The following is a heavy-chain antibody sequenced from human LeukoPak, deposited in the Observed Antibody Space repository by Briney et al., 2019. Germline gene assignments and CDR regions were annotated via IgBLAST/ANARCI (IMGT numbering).Heavy chain of an antibody. CDR3: AKDWDLGF. J-gene: IGHJ4*02. CDR1: GASISSYY. Sequence: SETLSLTCSVSGASISSYYWNWIRQPPGKGMEWIGNIYIRGSTNYNPSLKSRVTISLDTSKDQFSLKLTSVTAADTAFSYCAKDWDLGFWGQGTLVSVSS. CDR2: IYIRGST. D-gene: IGHD1-26*01. V-gene: IGHV4-59*01.